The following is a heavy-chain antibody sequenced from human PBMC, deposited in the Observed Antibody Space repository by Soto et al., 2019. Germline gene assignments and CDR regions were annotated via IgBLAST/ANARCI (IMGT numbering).Heavy chain of an antibody. CDR3: ARGYYYDSSGFDFGMDV. V-gene: IGHV1-46*01. J-gene: IGHJ6*02. D-gene: IGHD3-22*01. CDR1: GYTFTSYY. Sequence: ASVKVSCKASGYTFTSYYMHWVRQAPGQGLEWTGIINPSGGSTSYAQKFQGSVTMTRDTSTSTVYMELSSLRSEDTAVYYCARGYYYDSSGFDFGMDVWGQGTTVTVSS. CDR2: INPSGGST.